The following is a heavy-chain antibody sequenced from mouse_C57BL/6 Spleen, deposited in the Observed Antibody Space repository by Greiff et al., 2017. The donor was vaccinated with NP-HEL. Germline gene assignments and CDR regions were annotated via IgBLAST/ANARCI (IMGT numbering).Heavy chain of an antibody. D-gene: IGHD2-1*01. CDR3: ARSYGNYVDAMDY. V-gene: IGHV1-55*01. CDR2: IYPGSGST. CDR1: GYTFTSYW. Sequence: QVQLQQPGAELVKPGASVKMSCKASGYTFTSYWITWVKQRPGQGLEWIGDIYPGSGSTNYNEKFKSKATLTVDTSSSTAYMQLSSLTSEDSAVYYCARSYGNYVDAMDYWGQGTSVTVSS. J-gene: IGHJ4*01.